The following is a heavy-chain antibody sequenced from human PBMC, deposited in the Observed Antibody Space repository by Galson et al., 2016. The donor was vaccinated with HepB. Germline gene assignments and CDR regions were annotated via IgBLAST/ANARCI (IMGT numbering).Heavy chain of an antibody. D-gene: IGHD3-16*01. V-gene: IGHV3-30*18. CDR3: AKDLHDYVWGSHLYVYYGMDV. J-gene: IGHJ6*02. CDR2: ISYDGSQE. Sequence: SLRLSCAASGFTFNIFGMHWVRQAPGKGLEWVAVISYDGSQEYYADSVKGRFTISRDNSKNTLHLQMNSLRTEDTALYFRAKDLHDYVWGSHLYVYYGMDVWGQGTTVTV. CDR1: GFTFNIFG.